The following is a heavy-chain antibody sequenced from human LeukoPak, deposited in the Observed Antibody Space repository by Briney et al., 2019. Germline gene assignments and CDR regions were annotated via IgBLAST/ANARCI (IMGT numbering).Heavy chain of an antibody. CDR3: ARAAGGPFDY. CDR2: IKQDGSEK. J-gene: IGHJ4*02. CDR1: GFTVSSNY. V-gene: IGHV3-7*01. Sequence: GGSLRLSCAASGFTVSSNYMSWVRQAPGKGLEWVANIKQDGSEKYYVDSVKGRFTISRDNAKNSLYLQMNSLRAEDTAVYYCARAAGGPFDYWGQGTLVTVSS. D-gene: IGHD2-15*01.